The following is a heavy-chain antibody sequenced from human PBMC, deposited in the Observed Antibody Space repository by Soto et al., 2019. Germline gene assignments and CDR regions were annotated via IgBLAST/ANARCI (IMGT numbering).Heavy chain of an antibody. CDR1: GFSLSGSF. D-gene: IGHD5-18*01. CDR3: ARLMDTLFDRFDY. Sequence: EVELVESGGGLVQPGGSLKLSCAASGFSLSGSFIHWVRQASGKGPEWVGRIASRAHNYATAYGTSVQCRFTVSRDDSLNTAYLHMNGLKTEDTAVYFCARLMDTLFDRFDYWGRGILVTVSA. J-gene: IGHJ4*02. V-gene: IGHV3-73*02. CDR2: IASRAHNYAT.